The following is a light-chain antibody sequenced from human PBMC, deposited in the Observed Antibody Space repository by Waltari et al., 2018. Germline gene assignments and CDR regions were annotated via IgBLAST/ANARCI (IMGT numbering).Light chain of an antibody. CDR3: QNYVRLPAT. CDR1: QSVSRA. CDR2: GAS. V-gene: IGKV3-20*01. J-gene: IGKJ1*01. Sequence: EIVLTQSPGTLSLSPGERATLSCRASQSVSRALAWYQQRPGQVPRLLIYGASSRATGLPDRFSGSGSGTDFSLTISRLEPEDFAVYYCQNYVRLPATFGQGTKVEIK.